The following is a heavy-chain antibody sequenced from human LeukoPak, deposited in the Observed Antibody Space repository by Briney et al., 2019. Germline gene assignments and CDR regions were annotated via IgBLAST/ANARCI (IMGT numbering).Heavy chain of an antibody. CDR3: ARGRQQWLVPYPFDY. V-gene: IGHV1-46*01. J-gene: IGHJ4*02. D-gene: IGHD6-19*01. CDR2: INPSGGST. CDR1: GYTFTSYY. Sequence: ASVKVSCKASGYTFTSYYIYWVRQAPGQGLEWMGIINPSGGSTTYAQKFQGRVTMTRDMSTSTVYMELSSLRSEDTAVYYCARGRQQWLVPYPFDYWGQGTLVTVSS.